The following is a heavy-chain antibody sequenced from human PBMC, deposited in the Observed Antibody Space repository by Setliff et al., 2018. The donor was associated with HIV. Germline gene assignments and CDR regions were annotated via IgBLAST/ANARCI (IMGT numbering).Heavy chain of an antibody. CDR3: AREYSSTRRDEDDAFDI. CDR1: GYTFTSNY. CDR2: INPSGGST. D-gene: IGHD6-13*01. Sequence: ASGYTFTSNYIHWVRQAPGQGLEWMGRINPSGGSTSYAQKFQGRVTMTRDTSTNTVYMELSSLRSEDTAVYYCAREYSSTRRDEDDAFDIWGQGTMVTVSS. J-gene: IGHJ3*02. V-gene: IGHV1-46*01.